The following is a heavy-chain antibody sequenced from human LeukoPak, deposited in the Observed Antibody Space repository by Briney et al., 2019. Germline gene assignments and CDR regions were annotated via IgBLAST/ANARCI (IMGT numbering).Heavy chain of an antibody. V-gene: IGHV4-61*02. CDR3: ASYHLGIVGAGGEDDFDY. J-gene: IGHJ4*02. Sequence: SETLSLTRTVSGGSISSGSYYWSWIRQPARKGLEWIGRIYTSGSTNYNPSLKSRVTISVDTSKNQFSLKLSSVTAADTAVYYCASYHLGIVGAGGEDDFDYWGQGTLVTVPS. D-gene: IGHD1-26*01. CDR2: IYTSGST. CDR1: GGSISSGSYY.